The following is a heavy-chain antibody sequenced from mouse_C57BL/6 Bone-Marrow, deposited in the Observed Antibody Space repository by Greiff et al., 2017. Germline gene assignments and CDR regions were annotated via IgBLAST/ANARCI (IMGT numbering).Heavy chain of an antibody. CDR3: ARDRGVTTAYYFDY. V-gene: IGHV5-4*01. J-gene: IGHJ2*01. CDR1: GFTFSSYA. Sequence: EVQGVESGGGLVKPGGSLKLSCAASGFTFSSYAMSWVRQTPEKRLEWVATISDGGSYTYYPDNVKGRFTISRDNAKNNLYLHRSHLKSEDTAMYYCARDRGVTTAYYFDYWGQGTTLTVSS. D-gene: IGHD2-2*01. CDR2: ISDGGSYT.